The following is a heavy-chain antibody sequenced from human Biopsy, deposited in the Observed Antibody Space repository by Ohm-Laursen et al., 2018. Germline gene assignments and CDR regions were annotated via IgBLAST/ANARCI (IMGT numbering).Heavy chain of an antibody. CDR3: ARHDGNGPFALDS. J-gene: IGHJ4*02. CDR1: KFTVRTNS. Sequence: SLRLSCAAPKFTVRTNSMSWVRLAPGKGLEWVSVICAGATTYYPDSVKGRFTISRDNSRNTVYLQMDSLRGEDTAAYYCARHDGNGPFALDSWGQGTLVTASS. V-gene: IGHV3-66*04. CDR2: ICAGATT. D-gene: IGHD5-24*01.